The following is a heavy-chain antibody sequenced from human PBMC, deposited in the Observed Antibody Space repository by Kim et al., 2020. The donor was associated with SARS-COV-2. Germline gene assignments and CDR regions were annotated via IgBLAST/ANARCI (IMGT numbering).Heavy chain of an antibody. D-gene: IGHD6-19*01. CDR3: ANRYSSGWAFFGFDY. CDR1: GFTFSSYA. CDR2: ISGSGGST. J-gene: IGHJ4*02. Sequence: GGSLRLSCAASGFTFSSYAMSWVRQAPGKGLEWVSAISGSGGSTYYADSVKGRFTISRDNSKNTLYLQMNSLRAEDTAVYYCANRYSSGWAFFGFDYWGQGTLVTVSS. V-gene: IGHV3-23*01.